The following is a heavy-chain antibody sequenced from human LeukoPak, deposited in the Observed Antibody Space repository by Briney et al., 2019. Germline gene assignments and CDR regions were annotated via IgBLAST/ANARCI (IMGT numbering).Heavy chain of an antibody. V-gene: IGHV3-21*01. D-gene: IGHD2-2*01. Sequence: GGSLRLSCAASGFTFSSYSMNWVRQAPGKGLDWVSSISSSSSYIYYADSVKGRFTISRDNAKNSLYLQMNSLRAEDTAVYYCASDIVVVPAAISDYWGQGTLVTVSS. J-gene: IGHJ4*02. CDR3: ASDIVVVPAAISDY. CDR2: ISSSSSYI. CDR1: GFTFSSYS.